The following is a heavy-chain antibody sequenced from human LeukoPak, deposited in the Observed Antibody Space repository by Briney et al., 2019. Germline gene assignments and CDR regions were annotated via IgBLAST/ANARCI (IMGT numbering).Heavy chain of an antibody. Sequence: GGSLRLSCAASGFTFDDYAMHWVRQAPGKGLEWVSGISWNSGSIGYADSVKGRFTISRDNAKNSLYLQMNSLRAEDTALYYCAKGGGSGSYYKSYYYYYMDVWGKGTTVTVSS. D-gene: IGHD3-10*01. CDR2: ISWNSGSI. V-gene: IGHV3-9*01. CDR1: GFTFDDYA. J-gene: IGHJ6*03. CDR3: AKGGGSGSYYKSYYYYYMDV.